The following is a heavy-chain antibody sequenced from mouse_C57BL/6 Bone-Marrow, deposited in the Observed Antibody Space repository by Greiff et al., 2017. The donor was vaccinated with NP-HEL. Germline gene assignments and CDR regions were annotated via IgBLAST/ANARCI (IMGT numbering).Heavy chain of an antibody. CDR1: GYTFTDYY. D-gene: IGHD3-1*01. J-gene: IGHJ2*01. Sequence: QVQLTQSGPVLVKPGASVKISCKASGYTFTDYYINWVKQRPGQGLEWIGWIFPGSGSTYYNEKFKGKATLTVDKSSSTAYMLLSSLTSEDSAVYFCARKEGCRGYFDYWGQGTTLTVSS. CDR2: IFPGSGST. V-gene: IGHV1-75*01. CDR3: ARKEGCRGYFDY.